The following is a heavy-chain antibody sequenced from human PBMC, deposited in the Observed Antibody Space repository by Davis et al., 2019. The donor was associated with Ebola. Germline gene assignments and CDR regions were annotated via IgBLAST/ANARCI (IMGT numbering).Heavy chain of an antibody. J-gene: IGHJ6*02. D-gene: IGHD4-11*01. V-gene: IGHV1-46*01. Sequence: ASVKVSCKASGYTFTGYYMHWVRQAPGQGLEWMGIINPSGGSTSYAQKFQGRVTMTRDTSTSTVYMELSSLRSEDTAVYYCARDSVGLQWNYYYGMDVWGQGTTVTVSS. CDR1: GYTFTGYY. CDR3: ARDSVGLQWNYYYGMDV. CDR2: INPSGGST.